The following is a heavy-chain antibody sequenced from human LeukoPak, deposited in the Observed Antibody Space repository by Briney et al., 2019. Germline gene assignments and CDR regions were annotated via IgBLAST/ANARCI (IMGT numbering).Heavy chain of an antibody. CDR2: IYYTGST. V-gene: IGHV4-30-4*01. D-gene: IGHD4-11*01. CDR1: GGSISSGDYY. J-gene: IGHJ5*02. CDR3: ARDRMTTVTGGFDP. Sequence: PSETLSLTCTVSGGSISSGDYYWNWIRQPPGKGLEWIGYIYYTGSTYYNPSLKSRVSISVDTSKNQFSLKLNSVTAADTAVYYCARDRMTTVTGGFDPWGQGTLVTVSS.